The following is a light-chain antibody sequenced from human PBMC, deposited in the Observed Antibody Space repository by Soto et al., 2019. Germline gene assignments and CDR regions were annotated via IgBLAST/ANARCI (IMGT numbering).Light chain of an antibody. CDR2: DDS. CDR1: NIGSKD. CDR3: QVWDTTSAHVV. J-gene: IGLJ2*01. Sequence: SYVLTQPPSVSVAPGQTARISCGGSNIGSKDVHWYQQKPRQAPVLVVFDDSDRPSGIPERFSGSNSGNTATLTISRVEAGDEADYYCQVWDTTSAHVVFGGGTKVTVL. V-gene: IGLV3-21*02.